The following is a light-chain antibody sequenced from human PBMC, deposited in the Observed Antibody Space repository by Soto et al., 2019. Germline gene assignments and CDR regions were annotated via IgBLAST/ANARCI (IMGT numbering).Light chain of an antibody. J-gene: IGKJ1*01. CDR2: DAS. CDR1: QNIDNK. CDR3: LIDYAYFWA. V-gene: IGKV3-15*01. Sequence: EIVLTQSPAILSLSPGERATLACRASQNIDNKLVWYQQKPGQVPRLLIYDASTRATGIPDRFSGSGSGTEFTLTISSLQPEDFATYYCLIDYAYFWACGQGTKVDIK.